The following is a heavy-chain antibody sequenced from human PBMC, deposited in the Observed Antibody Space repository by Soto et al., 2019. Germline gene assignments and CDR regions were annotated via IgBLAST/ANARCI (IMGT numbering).Heavy chain of an antibody. J-gene: IGHJ4*02. CDR1: GGSIRSYY. D-gene: IGHD6-6*01. Sequence: SETLSLTCTVSGGSIRSYYWSWIRQPPGKGLEWIGYIYYSGSTDYNPSLKSRVTISVDTSKNQFSLKLSSVTAADTAVYYCARGGSSSSFDYWGQGTLVTVSS. V-gene: IGHV4-59*12. CDR3: ARGGSSSSFDY. CDR2: IYYSGST.